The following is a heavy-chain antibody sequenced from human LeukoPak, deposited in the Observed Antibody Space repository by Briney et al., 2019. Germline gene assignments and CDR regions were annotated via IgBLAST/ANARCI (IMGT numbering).Heavy chain of an antibody. D-gene: IGHD6-13*01. CDR3: ARHTGLGPGSSSWYNWFDP. CDR1: GGSISSYY. Sequence: SETLSLTCTVSGGSISSYYWSWIRQPPGKGLEWIWYIYTSGSTNYNPSLKSRVTISVDTSKNQFSLKLSSVTAADTAVYYCARHTGLGPGSSSWYNWFDPWGQGTLVTVSS. CDR2: IYTSGST. V-gene: IGHV4-4*09. J-gene: IGHJ5*02.